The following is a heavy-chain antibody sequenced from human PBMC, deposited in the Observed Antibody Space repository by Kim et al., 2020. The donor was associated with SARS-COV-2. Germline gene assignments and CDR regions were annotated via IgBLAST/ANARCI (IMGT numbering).Heavy chain of an antibody. CDR3: ARRAVDSSGTYYFDY. D-gene: IGHD3-22*01. Sequence: ADSLRGRFTISRDNAKNTLYLQMNGRRAEDTALYYCARRAVDSSGTYYFDYWGQGTLVTVSS. J-gene: IGHJ4*02. V-gene: IGHV3-74*01.